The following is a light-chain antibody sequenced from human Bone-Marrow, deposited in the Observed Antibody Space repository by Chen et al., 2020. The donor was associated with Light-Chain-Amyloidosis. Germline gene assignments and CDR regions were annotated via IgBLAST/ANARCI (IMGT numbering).Light chain of an antibody. Sequence: SYALTQPPSVSVPPGQTASIPCSGDDLPTKYAYWYQQKPGQAPVLVIHRDTERPSGISERFSGSSSGTTATLTISGVQAEDEADYHCQSADSSGTYEVILGGGTKLTVL. V-gene: IGLV3-25*03. CDR3: QSADSSGTYEVI. J-gene: IGLJ2*01. CDR1: DLPTKY. CDR2: RDT.